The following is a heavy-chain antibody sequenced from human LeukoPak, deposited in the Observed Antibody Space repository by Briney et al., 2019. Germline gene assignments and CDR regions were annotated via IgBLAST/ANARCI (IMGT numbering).Heavy chain of an antibody. CDR2: ISADGGSI. J-gene: IGHJ4*02. Sequence: GGSLRLSCAVSGFTFSSYAMSWVRQAPGKGLEWVSSISADGGSIYYADSVKGRFTISRDNSKNTVYLQIHRLRAEDTAVYYCAKGKGSSSSSIDWWGQGTLVTVSS. D-gene: IGHD2-15*01. CDR3: AKGKGSSSSSIDW. CDR1: GFTFSSYA. V-gene: IGHV3-23*01.